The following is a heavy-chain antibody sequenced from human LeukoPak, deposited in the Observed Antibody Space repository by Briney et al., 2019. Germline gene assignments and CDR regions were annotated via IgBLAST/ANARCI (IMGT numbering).Heavy chain of an antibody. CDR2: INTNTGNP. CDR1: GYTFTSYA. D-gene: IGHD6-19*01. J-gene: IGHJ4*02. Sequence: GASVTVSCTASGYTFTSYAMNWVRQAPGQGLEWMGWINTNTGNPTYAQGFTGRFVFSLDTSVSTAYLQISSLKAEDTAVYYCATDLKKGDSGCFDYWGQGTLVTVSS. CDR3: ATDLKKGDSGCFDY. V-gene: IGHV7-4-1*02.